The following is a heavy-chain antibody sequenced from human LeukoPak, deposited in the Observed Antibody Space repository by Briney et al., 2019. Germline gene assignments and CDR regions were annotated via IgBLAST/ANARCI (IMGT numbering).Heavy chain of an antibody. V-gene: IGHV3-48*03. CDR2: ISSSGSTK. CDR3: ASATRNYYYYYYMDV. J-gene: IGHJ6*03. Sequence: PGGSLRLSCAASGFTFSSYEMNWVRQAPGKGLEWVSYISSSGSTKYYADSVKGRFTISRDNAKNSLYLQMNSLRAEDTAVYYCASATRNYYYYYYMDVWGKGTTVTISS. CDR1: GFTFSSYE.